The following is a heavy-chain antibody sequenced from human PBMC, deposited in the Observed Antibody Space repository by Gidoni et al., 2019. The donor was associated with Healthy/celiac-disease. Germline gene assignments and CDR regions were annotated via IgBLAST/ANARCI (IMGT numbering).Heavy chain of an antibody. CDR2: IIHILGIA. D-gene: IGHD5-12*01. J-gene: IGHJ4*02. Sequence: QVQLVHSGAEVKKPGSSVKVSCKASGGTCSSYTISWVRQAPGQGLEWMGRIIHILGIANYAQKFQGRVTITADKSTRTAYMELSSLRSEDMAVYYCARDLGGYNSNYWGQGTLVTVSS. CDR1: GGTCSSYT. V-gene: IGHV1-69*04. CDR3: ARDLGGYNSNY.